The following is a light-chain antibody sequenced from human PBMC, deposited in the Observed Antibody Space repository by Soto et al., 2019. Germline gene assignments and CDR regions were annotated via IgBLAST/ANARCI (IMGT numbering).Light chain of an antibody. V-gene: IGKV1-9*01. CDR3: QQLSSYPY. J-gene: IGKJ2*01. CDR1: QGISSY. Sequence: DIQLTQSPSFLSASVGDRVTITCRASQGISSYLAWYQQKPGKAPKILIHGASTLQGGVTSRFSGSASGTEFTLTINGLQPEDFATYYCQQLSSYPYFGQGTKLDIK. CDR2: GAS.